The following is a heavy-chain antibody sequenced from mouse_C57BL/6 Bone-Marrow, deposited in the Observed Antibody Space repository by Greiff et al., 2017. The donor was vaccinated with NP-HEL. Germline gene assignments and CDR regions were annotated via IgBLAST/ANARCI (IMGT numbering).Heavy chain of an antibody. CDR1: GFTFTSYA. J-gene: IGHJ4*01. D-gene: IGHD2-5*01. CDR2: ISAGGSYT. Sequence: EVQLVESGAGLVKPGGSLKLSCAASGFTFTSYAMSWVRQTPEKRLEWVATISAGGSYTYYPDNVKGRSTISRDKAKNNLYLQMSHLKSEDTAMYYCARDNGIVTMDDWGQGTSVTVSS. V-gene: IGHV5-4*01. CDR3: ARDNGIVTMDD.